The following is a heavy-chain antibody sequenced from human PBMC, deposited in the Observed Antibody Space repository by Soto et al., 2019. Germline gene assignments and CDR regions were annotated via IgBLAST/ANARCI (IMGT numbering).Heavy chain of an antibody. V-gene: IGHV4-59*08. CDR1: GGSISSYY. J-gene: IGHJ6*02. CDR3: ARRGYSYGSRGYYYGMDV. D-gene: IGHD5-18*01. CDR2: IYYSGST. Sequence: TSETLSLTCTVSGGSISSYYWSWIRQPPGKGLEWIGYIYYSGSTNYNPSLKSRVTISVDTSKNQFSLKLSSVTAADTAVYYCARRGYSYGSRGYYYGMDVWGQGTTVTVS.